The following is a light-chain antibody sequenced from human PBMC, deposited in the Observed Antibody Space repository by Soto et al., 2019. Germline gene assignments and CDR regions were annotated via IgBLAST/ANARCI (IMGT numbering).Light chain of an antibody. Sequence: QSVLTQPASVSGSPGQSITISCTGTSSDIGDYDYVSWYQQYPGKAPNLLLYEVSNRPSGVSTRFSGSKPGNTASLTISGLQPEDEAHYYCSSYRSSTTLYVFGTGTKVTVL. CDR1: SSDIGDYDY. CDR2: EVS. CDR3: SSYRSSTTLYV. V-gene: IGLV2-14*01. J-gene: IGLJ1*01.